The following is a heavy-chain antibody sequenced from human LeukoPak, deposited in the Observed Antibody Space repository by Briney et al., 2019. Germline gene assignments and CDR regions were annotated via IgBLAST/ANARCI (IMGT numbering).Heavy chain of an antibody. CDR3: ARGPIYDFWSGPNWFDP. V-gene: IGHV3-11*04. J-gene: IGHJ5*02. CDR1: GFTFSDYY. Sequence: GGSLRLSCAASGFTFSDYYMSWIRQAPGKGLEWVSYISSSGSTIYYADSVKGRFTISRANAKNSLYLQMNSLRAGDTAVYYCARGPIYDFWSGPNWFDPWGQGTLVTVSS. CDR2: ISSSGSTI. D-gene: IGHD3-3*01.